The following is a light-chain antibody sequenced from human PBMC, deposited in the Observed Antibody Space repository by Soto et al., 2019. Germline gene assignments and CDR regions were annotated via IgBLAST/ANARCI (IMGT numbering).Light chain of an antibody. CDR1: QSVSRH. V-gene: IGKV3-11*01. CDR3: QQRNNWPPVT. CDR2: DAS. Sequence: EIVLTQSPATLSLSPGERATLSCRASQSVSRHLAWYQQKPGQAPRLLIYDASNRATGIPARFSGSGSGTDFTTTISSLEPEDFAVYYCQQRNNWPPVTFGGGTKVEIK. J-gene: IGKJ4*01.